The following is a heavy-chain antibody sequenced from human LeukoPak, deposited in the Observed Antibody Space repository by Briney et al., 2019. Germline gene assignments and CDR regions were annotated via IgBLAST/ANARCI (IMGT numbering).Heavy chain of an antibody. Sequence: ASVKVSCKASGYTFTGYYMHWVRQAPGQGLEWMGWINPNSGGTNYAQKFQGRVTMTRDTSISTAYMELSGLRSDDTAVYYCARDPYYYDSSGYYSDWFDPWGQGTLVTVSS. CDR2: INPNSGGT. V-gene: IGHV1-2*02. CDR1: GYTFTGYY. CDR3: ARDPYYYDSSGYYSDWFDP. J-gene: IGHJ5*02. D-gene: IGHD3-22*01.